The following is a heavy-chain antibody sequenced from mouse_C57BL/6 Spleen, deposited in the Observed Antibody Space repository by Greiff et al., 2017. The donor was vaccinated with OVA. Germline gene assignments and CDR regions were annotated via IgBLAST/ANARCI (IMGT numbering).Heavy chain of an antibody. CDR1: GYTFTSYW. V-gene: IGHV1-82*01. CDR2: IYPGDGDT. D-gene: IGHD1-1*01. CDR3: AREGGDGSSPYYFDY. Sequence: QVQLKQPGAELVKPGASVKLSCKASGYTFTSYWMHWVKQRPGRGLEWIGRIYPGDGDTNYNGKFKGKATLTADKSSSTAYMQLSSLTSEDSAVYFCAREGGDGSSPYYFDYWGQGTTLTVSS. J-gene: IGHJ2*01.